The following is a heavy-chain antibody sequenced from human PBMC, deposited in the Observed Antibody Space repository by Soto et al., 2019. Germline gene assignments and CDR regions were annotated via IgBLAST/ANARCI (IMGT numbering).Heavy chain of an antibody. CDR1: GFTFSSHA. J-gene: IGHJ4*02. CDR3: ARDTYDFWSGEFDY. D-gene: IGHD3-3*01. V-gene: IGHV3-30-3*01. CDR2: ISYDGSNK. Sequence: GGSLRLSCAASGFTFSSHAMHWVRQAPGKGLEWVAVISYDGSNKYYADSEKGRFTISRDNSKNTLYLQMNSLRAEDTAVYYCARDTYDFWSGEFDYWGQGT.